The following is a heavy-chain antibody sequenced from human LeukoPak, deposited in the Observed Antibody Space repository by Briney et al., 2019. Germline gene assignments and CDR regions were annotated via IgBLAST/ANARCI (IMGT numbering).Heavy chain of an antibody. J-gene: IGHJ4*02. CDR2: ISSPSNSYY. Sequence: PGGSLRLSCAASGFTFSSYNMNWVRQAPGKGLEWVSSISSPSNSYYYYADSVKGRFTISRDNANNLLYLQMNSLRVEDTAVYYCARPSINDYGDCGHWGQGTLVTVSS. V-gene: IGHV3-21*01. D-gene: IGHD4-17*01. CDR1: GFTFSSYN. CDR3: ARPSINDYGDCGH.